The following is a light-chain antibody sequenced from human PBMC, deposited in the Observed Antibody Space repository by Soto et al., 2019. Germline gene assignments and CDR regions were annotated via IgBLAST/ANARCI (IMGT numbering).Light chain of an antibody. V-gene: IGKV3-20*01. Sequence: EIVLTQSPGTLSLSPGERATLSCRASQSVSSNYLAWYQQKPGQAPRFLIYGASSRASGIPDRFSGSGSGTDFTLTISRLEPEDFAVYDCHQYGSLPPGPFGQGTKVEIK. CDR3: HQYGSLPPGP. J-gene: IGKJ1*01. CDR1: QSVSSNY. CDR2: GAS.